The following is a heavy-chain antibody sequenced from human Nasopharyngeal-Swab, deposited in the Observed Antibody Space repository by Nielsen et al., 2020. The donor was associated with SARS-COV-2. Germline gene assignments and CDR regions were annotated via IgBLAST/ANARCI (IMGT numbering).Heavy chain of an antibody. CDR1: GFTFNSYA. J-gene: IGHJ4*02. D-gene: IGHD6-13*01. CDR3: ARVRGVSSKWYPFDY. V-gene: IGHV3-30*04. CDR2: ISNDGSDK. Sequence: GESLKISCVASGFTFNSYAMHWVRQAPGKGLEWVAVISNDGSDKYYADSAKGRFTISRDNSTNTLYLQMNSLSAEDTALYYCARVRGVSSKWYPFDYWGQGTLVTVSS.